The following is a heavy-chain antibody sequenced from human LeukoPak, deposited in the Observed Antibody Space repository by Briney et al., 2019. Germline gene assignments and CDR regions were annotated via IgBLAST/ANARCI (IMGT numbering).Heavy chain of an antibody. Sequence: ASVKVSCKSSGYTFTIYGISWVRQAPGQGLEWMGWISAYNGNTNYAQKLQGRVTMTTDTSTSTAYMELRSLRSDDTAVYYCARERYGSGRLDVWGKGTTVTVSS. CDR3: ARERYGSGRLDV. CDR1: GYTFTIYG. CDR2: ISAYNGNT. V-gene: IGHV1-18*01. D-gene: IGHD3-10*01. J-gene: IGHJ6*04.